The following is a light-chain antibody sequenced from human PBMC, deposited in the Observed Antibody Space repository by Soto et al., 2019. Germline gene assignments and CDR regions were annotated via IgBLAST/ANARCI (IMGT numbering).Light chain of an antibody. J-gene: IGLJ2*01. CDR1: GSDVGGYNY. CDR2: EVS. CDR3: TSYAGSNAVI. Sequence: QSALTQPPSASGSPGQSVTMSCTGTGSDVGGYNYVSWYQQRPGRAPKLLIYEVSKRPSGVPDRFSGSKSGNTASLTVSGLQTEDEADYYCTSYAGSNAVIFGGGTKLTVL. V-gene: IGLV2-8*01.